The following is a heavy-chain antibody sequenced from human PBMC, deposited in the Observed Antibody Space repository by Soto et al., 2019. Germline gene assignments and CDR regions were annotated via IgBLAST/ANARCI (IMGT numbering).Heavy chain of an antibody. J-gene: IGHJ4*02. CDR1: GFTFSHYG. CDR3: AKDVLRGYYLKHYEY. D-gene: IGHD3-3*01. CDR2: ISNDGADA. V-gene: IGHV3-30*18. Sequence: GGSLRLSCGASGFTFSHYGMHWVRQAPGKGLEWVAVISNDGADANYADSVRGRFTISRDNSKNMLYLQMDSLRTEDTAAYYCAKDVLRGYYLKHYEYWGEGTLVTVSS.